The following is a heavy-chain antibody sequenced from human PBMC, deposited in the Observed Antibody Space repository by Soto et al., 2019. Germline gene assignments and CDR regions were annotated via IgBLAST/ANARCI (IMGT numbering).Heavy chain of an antibody. CDR1: GGTFSSYS. Sequence: ASVKVSCKASGGTFSSYSISWVRQAPGQGLEWMGGIIPIFGTANYAQKFQGRVNITAGEYTSTAYMELSSLRSEDTAVYYWARYALGDVDTAMVLNYYYGMDVWGQGTTVTVSS. V-gene: IGHV1-69*13. J-gene: IGHJ6*02. CDR3: ARYALGDVDTAMVLNYYYGMDV. D-gene: IGHD5-18*01. CDR2: IIPIFGTA.